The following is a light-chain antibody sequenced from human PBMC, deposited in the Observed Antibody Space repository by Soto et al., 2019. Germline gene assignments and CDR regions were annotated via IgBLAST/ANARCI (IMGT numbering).Light chain of an antibody. Sequence: ENVFTQSPVTLSLSPGERGTPPCRASQSVSSSYLAWYQQKPGQAPRLLIYDASNRATGIPARFSGSGSGTDFTLTISSLEPEDFAVYYCQQRSNWPLTFGGGTKVDIK. J-gene: IGKJ4*01. CDR1: QSVSSSY. V-gene: IGKV3D-20*02. CDR3: QQRSNWPLT. CDR2: DAS.